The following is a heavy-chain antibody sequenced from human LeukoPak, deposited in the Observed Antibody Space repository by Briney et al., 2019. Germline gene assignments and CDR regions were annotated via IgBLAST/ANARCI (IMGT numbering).Heavy chain of an antibody. CDR2: IVSNGGAT. J-gene: IGHJ4*02. V-gene: IGHV3-64*01. Sequence: GGSLRLSCAASGFTFSFYAMHWVRQAPGKGLEYVSAIVSNGGATYYANSVKGRFTISRDNSKNTLYLQMGSLRAEDMAVYYCARARAFDCWGQGTPVIVSS. CDR3: ARARAFDC. CDR1: GFTFSFYA.